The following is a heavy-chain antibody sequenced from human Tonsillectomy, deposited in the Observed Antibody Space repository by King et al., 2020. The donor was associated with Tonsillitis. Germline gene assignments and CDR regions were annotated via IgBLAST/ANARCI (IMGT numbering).Heavy chain of an antibody. CDR2: IYYSGST. CDR3: ARQSSGSDY. CDR1: GGSISSSSYY. J-gene: IGHJ4*02. V-gene: IGHV4-39*01. Sequence: QLQESGPGLVKPSETLSLTCTVSGGSISSSSYYWGWIRQPPGQGLEWIGTIYYSGSTYYNPSLKSRVTISVDTSKNQFSLKLSSVTAADTAVYYCARQSSGSDYWGQGTLVTVSS. D-gene: IGHD6-19*01.